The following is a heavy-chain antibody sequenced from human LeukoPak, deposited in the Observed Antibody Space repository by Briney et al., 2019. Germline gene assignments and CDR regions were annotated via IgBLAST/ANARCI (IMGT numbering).Heavy chain of an antibody. D-gene: IGHD2-21*02. V-gene: IGHV3-48*03. CDR1: GFTLSSYE. CDR2: ISSSGSTI. J-gene: IGHJ4*02. CDR3: ARADTTYCGGDCYFDY. Sequence: QSGGSLRLSCEASGFTLSSYEMNWVRQAPGKGLEWVSYISSSGSTIYYADSVKGRFTISRDNAKNSLYLQMNSLRAEDTAVYYCARADTTYCGGDCYFDYWGQGTLVTVSS.